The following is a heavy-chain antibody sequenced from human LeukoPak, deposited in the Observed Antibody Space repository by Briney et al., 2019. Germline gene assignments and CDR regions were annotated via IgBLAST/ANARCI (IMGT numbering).Heavy chain of an antibody. J-gene: IGHJ4*02. CDR3: ARSTVATNRHFDY. V-gene: IGHV4-34*01. CDR2: INHSGST. D-gene: IGHD5-12*01. CDR1: GGSFSGYY. Sequence: SETLSLTCAVYGGSFSGYYWSWIRQPPGKGLEWIGEINHSGSTNYNPSLKSRVTISVDTSKNQSSLKLSSVTAADTAVYYCARSTVATNRHFDYWGQGTLVTVSS.